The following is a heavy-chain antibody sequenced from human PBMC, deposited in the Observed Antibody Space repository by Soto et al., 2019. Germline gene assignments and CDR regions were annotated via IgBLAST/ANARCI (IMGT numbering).Heavy chain of an antibody. D-gene: IGHD4-4*01. CDR2: MNEDGSER. V-gene: IGHV3-7*03. CDR3: ARDRAYRRFDY. J-gene: IGHJ4*02. CDR1: GFSFSSAW. Sequence: EVQLVESGGGLVQPGGSLRLSCAVSGFSFSSAWMTWIRQAPGKGLERVAIMNEDGSERYYVDSVKGRFTISRDNAKNALLLQMNSLRVEDTAVYFCARDRAYRRFDYWGQGYLVTVSS.